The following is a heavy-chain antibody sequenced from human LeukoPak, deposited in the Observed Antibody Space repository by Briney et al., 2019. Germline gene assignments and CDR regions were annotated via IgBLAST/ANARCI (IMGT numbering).Heavy chain of an antibody. CDR1: GGSFSGYY. CDR3: ARRAVSSGWYMVDY. J-gene: IGHJ4*02. V-gene: IGHV4-34*01. CDR2: INHSGST. D-gene: IGHD6-19*01. Sequence: SETLSLTCAVYGGSFSGYYWSWIRQPPGKGLEWIGEINHSGSTNYNPSLKSRVTISVDTSKNQFSLKLSSVTAADTAVYYCARRAVSSGWYMVDYWGQGTLVTVSS.